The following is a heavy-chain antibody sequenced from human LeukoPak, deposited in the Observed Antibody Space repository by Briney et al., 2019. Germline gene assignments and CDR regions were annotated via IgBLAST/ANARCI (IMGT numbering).Heavy chain of an antibody. J-gene: IGHJ4*02. V-gene: IGHV3-30*02. CDR3: VRDRGSSLYRALFDY. Sequence: GGSLRLSCAASGFTFSSYTMNWVRQAPGKGLEWVAFIRYDGSNKYYADSVKGRFTISRDNSKNTLYLQMNSLRAEDTAVYYCVRDRGSSLYRALFDYWGQGTLVTVSS. CDR1: GFTFSSYT. CDR2: IRYDGSNK. D-gene: IGHD3-16*01.